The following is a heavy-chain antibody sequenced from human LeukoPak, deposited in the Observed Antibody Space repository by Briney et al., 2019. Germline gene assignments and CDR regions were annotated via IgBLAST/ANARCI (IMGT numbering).Heavy chain of an antibody. D-gene: IGHD3-3*01. V-gene: IGHV4-4*07. Sequence: SETLSLTCTVSGGSISSYYWSWIRQPAGKGLEWIGRIYTSGSTNYNPSLKSRVTISVDTSKNQFSLKLSSVTAADTAVYYCARGRDWDYDFWSGPLGAFDIWGQGTMVTVSS. CDR3: ARGRDWDYDFWSGPLGAFDI. CDR2: IYTSGST. J-gene: IGHJ3*02. CDR1: GGSISSYY.